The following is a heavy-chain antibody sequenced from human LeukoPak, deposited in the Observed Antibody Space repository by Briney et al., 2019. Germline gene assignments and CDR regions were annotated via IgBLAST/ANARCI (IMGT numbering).Heavy chain of an antibody. D-gene: IGHD6-6*01. V-gene: IGHV4-39*01. J-gene: IGHJ4*02. CDR3: ARHLVIAARPSVFDY. CDR1: GGSISSSSYY. Sequence: PSETLSLTCTVSGGSISSSSYYWGWIRQPPGKGLEWIGSIYYSGSTYYNPSLKSRVTISVDTSKNQFSLKLSSVTAADTAVYYCARHLVIAARPSVFDYWGQGTLVTVSS. CDR2: IYYSGST.